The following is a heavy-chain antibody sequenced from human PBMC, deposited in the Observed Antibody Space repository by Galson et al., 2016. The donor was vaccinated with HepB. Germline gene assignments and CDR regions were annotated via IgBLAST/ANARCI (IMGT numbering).Heavy chain of an antibody. D-gene: IGHD3-10*01. CDR3: ASGSGSGIYYYYYGIDV. CDR1: GGTFSSHA. Sequence: SVKVSCKASGGTFSSHAISWVRQAPGQGLEWMGGIIPIFGTTNYARKFHGRVTIIADESMSTAYMELSSLRSEDTAVYYCASGSGSGIYYYYYGIDVWGQGTTVTVSS. V-gene: IGHV1-69*13. CDR2: IIPIFGTT. J-gene: IGHJ6*02.